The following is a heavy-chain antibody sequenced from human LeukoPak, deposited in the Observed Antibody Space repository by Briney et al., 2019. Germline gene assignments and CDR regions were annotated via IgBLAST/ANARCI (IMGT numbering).Heavy chain of an antibody. D-gene: IGHD3-10*01. CDR2: IIPIFGTA. Sequence: GASVTVSCKASGGTFSRYAISWVRQAPGQGLEWMGGIIPIFGTANYAQKFQGRVTITADESTRTAYMELSSLRSEDTAVYYCARGKSANTFGELLPGYIWFDPWGEGTLVTVSS. CDR1: GGTFSRYA. J-gene: IGHJ5*02. V-gene: IGHV1-69*01. CDR3: ARGKSANTFGELLPGYIWFDP.